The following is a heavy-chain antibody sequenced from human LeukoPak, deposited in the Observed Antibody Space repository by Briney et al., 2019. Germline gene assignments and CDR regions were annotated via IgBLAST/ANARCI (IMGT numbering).Heavy chain of an antibody. CDR1: GGSISSYY. CDR3: AGLYDSSGYSSY. V-gene: IGHV4-59*01. CDR2: IYYSGST. D-gene: IGHD3-22*01. J-gene: IGHJ4*02. Sequence: SETLSLTCTVSGGSISSYYWSWIRQPPGKGLEWIGYIYYSGSTNYNPSLKSRVTISVDTSKNQFSLKLSSVTAADTAVYYSAGLYDSSGYSSYWGQGTLVTVSS.